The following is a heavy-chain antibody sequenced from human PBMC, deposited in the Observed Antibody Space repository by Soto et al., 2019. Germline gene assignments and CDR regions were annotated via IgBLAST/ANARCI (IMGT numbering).Heavy chain of an antibody. Sequence: EVQLLESGRGLVQPGGTLRISCEASGSTYSSYAMSWVGQAPVKGLEWVSAISGSGGRTYYADSVKGRFTISRENSRNTLYLQMNSLRAEDTAVYYCAKDRVVAADWFDPWGQGTLVTVSS. CDR1: GSTYSSYA. V-gene: IGHV3-23*01. CDR2: ISGSGGRT. CDR3: AKDRVVAADWFDP. D-gene: IGHD2-15*01. J-gene: IGHJ5*02.